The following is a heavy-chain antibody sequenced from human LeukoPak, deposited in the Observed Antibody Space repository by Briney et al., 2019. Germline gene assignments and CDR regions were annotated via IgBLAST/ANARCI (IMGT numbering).Heavy chain of an antibody. D-gene: IGHD2-15*01. CDR2: IIPILGIA. V-gene: IGHV1-69*04. CDR3: ARERYCSGGSCYRGDWFDP. CDR1: GGTFSSYT. Sequence: SVKVSCKASGGTFSSYTISWVRQAPGQGLEWMGRIIPILGIANYAQKFQGRVTITADKSTSTAYMELSSLRSEDTAVYYCARERYCSGGSCYRGDWFDPWGQGTLVTVSP. J-gene: IGHJ5*02.